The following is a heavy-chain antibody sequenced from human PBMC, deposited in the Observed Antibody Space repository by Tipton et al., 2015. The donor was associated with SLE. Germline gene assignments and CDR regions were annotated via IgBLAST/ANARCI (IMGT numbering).Heavy chain of an antibody. D-gene: IGHD7-27*01. Sequence: TLSLTCTVSGDSIRTYYWSWLRQSPGKGLEWIGHMFHSGSTNYNPSLASRVSISVDTSENHISLRLSSLTAADTALYYCARDPNGGYGSFDYWGLGALVTVSS. J-gene: IGHJ4*02. CDR3: ARDPNGGYGSFDY. CDR2: MFHSGST. CDR1: GDSIRTYY. V-gene: IGHV4-59*12.